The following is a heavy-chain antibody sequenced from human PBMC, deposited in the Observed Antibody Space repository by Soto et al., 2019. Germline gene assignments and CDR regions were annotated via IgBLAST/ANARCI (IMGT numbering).Heavy chain of an antibody. CDR2: ISSSGSTI. Sequence: GGSLRLSCAASGFTFSDYYMSWIRQAPGKGLEWVSYISSSGSTIYYADSVKGRFTISRDNAKNSLYLQMNSLRAEDTAVYYCARDFGRLNLGPRRSYYMDVWGKGTTVTVSS. V-gene: IGHV3-11*01. CDR3: ARDFGRLNLGPRRSYYMDV. J-gene: IGHJ6*03. CDR1: GFTFSDYY. D-gene: IGHD3-3*01.